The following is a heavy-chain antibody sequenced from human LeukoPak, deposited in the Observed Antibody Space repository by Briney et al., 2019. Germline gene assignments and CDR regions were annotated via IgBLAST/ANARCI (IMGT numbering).Heavy chain of an antibody. J-gene: IGHJ4*02. D-gene: IGHD2-2*01. Sequence: GGSLILSCAGAGFTFSNYGMHWVRQAPGKGLEWLAVISYEGRTMYYADSVKGRFTISRDNSRNTLFLQMNSLSPDDTAVYYCAKEGTAQISTWYDNWGQGTLVTVSS. CDR2: ISYEGRTM. CDR3: AKEGTAQISTWYDN. CDR1: GFTFSNYG. V-gene: IGHV3-30*18.